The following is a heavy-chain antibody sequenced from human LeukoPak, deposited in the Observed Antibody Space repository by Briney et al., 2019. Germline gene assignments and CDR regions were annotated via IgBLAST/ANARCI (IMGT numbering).Heavy chain of an antibody. Sequence: SETLSLTCTVSGGSISSSSYYWGWIRQPPGKGLEWIGSIYYSGSTYYNPSLKSRVTISVDTSKNQFSLKLSSVTAADTAVYYCARVSYSYALDYWGQGTLVTASS. D-gene: IGHD5-18*01. CDR2: IYYSGST. J-gene: IGHJ4*02. CDR3: ARVSYSYALDY. V-gene: IGHV4-39*01. CDR1: GGSISSSSYY.